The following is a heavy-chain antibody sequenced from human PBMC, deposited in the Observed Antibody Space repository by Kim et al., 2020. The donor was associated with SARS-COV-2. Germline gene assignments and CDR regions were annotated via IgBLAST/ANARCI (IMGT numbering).Heavy chain of an antibody. CDR1: GYTFTGSY. Sequence: ASVKVSCKGSGYTFTGSYIHWLRQAPGQGLEWMGRINVDNGDTNYVLQFLCRVTVTRNTSISAVYLELTGLTSDDTAGYYCAKDFDVERGFWGQGTLGTVST. V-gene: IGHV1-2*06. CDR2: INVDNGDT. J-gene: IGHJ4*02. CDR3: AKDFDVERGF. D-gene: IGHD1-1*01.